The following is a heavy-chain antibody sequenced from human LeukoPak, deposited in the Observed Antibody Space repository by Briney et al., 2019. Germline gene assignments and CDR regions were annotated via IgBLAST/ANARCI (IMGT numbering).Heavy chain of an antibody. CDR1: GFTFRSYG. V-gene: IGHV3-30*18. Sequence: GGALRLSCAASGFTFRSYGMHWVRQAPGKGLAWVAVISYDGSNKYYADSVKGRFTISRDNYKNTLYLQMNSLRAEDTAVYYCAKDRFSTRGANWFDPWGQGTLVTVSS. D-gene: IGHD2-15*01. CDR3: AKDRFSTRGANWFDP. J-gene: IGHJ5*02. CDR2: ISYDGSNK.